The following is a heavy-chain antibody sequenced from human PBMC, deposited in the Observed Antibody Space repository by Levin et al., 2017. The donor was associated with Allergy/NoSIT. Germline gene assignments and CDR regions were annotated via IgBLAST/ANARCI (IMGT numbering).Heavy chain of an antibody. Sequence: SETLSLTCTVSGGSVSSGSYYWSWIRQPPGKGLEWIGYIYYSGSTNYNPSLKSRVTISLDTSKNQFSLKLSSVTAADTAVYYCARDLGWFGGNSRPYYFDYWGQGTLVTVSS. CDR2: IYYSGST. D-gene: IGHD4-23*01. CDR3: ARDLGWFGGNSRPYYFDY. J-gene: IGHJ4*02. V-gene: IGHV4-61*01. CDR1: GGSVSSGSYY.